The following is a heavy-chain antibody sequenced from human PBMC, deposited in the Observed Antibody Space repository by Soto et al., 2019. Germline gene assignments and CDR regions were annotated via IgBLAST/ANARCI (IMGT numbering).Heavy chain of an antibody. V-gene: IGHV3-30*18. J-gene: IGHJ6*02. CDR3: AKDSRGYYDFWSGPIEAYGMDV. CDR1: GFTFSSYG. D-gene: IGHD3-3*01. CDR2: ISYDGSNK. Sequence: QVQLVESGGGVVQPGRSLRLSCAGSGFTFSSYGMHWVRQAPGKGLEWVAVISYDGSNKYYADSVKGRFTISRDNSKNTLYLQMNSLRAEDTAVYYCAKDSRGYYDFWSGPIEAYGMDVWGQGTTVTVSS.